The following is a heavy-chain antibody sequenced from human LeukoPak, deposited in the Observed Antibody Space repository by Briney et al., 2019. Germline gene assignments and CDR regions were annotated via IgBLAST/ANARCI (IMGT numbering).Heavy chain of an antibody. CDR1: GFTFSSYA. J-gene: IGHJ4*02. CDR2: ISGSGGST. V-gene: IGHV3-23*01. CDR3: AKIGGGADFWSGYYYDY. D-gene: IGHD3-3*01. Sequence: GGSLRLSCAASGFTFSSYAMSWVRQAPGKGLEWVSAISGSGGSTYYADSVKGRFTISRDNSKNTLYLQMNSLRVEDTAVYYCAKIGGGADFWSGYYYDYWGQGTLVTVSS.